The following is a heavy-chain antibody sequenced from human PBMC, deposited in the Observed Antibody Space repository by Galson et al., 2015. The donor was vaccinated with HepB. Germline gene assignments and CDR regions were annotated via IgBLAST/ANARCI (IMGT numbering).Heavy chain of an antibody. J-gene: IGHJ5*02. CDR2: ISSSSSYI. CDR3: ATTRYYDILTGSS. D-gene: IGHD3-9*01. Sequence: SLRLSCAASGFTFSSYSMNWVRQAPGKGLEWVSSISSSSSYIYYADSVKGRFTISRDNAKNSLYLQMNSLRAEDTAVYYCATTRYYDILTGSSLGQGTLVTVSS. CDR1: GFTFSSYS. V-gene: IGHV3-21*01.